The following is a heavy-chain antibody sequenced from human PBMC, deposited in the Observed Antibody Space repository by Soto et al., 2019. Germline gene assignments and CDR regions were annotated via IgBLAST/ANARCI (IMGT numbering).Heavy chain of an antibody. Sequence: GASLKISCTASGYSFANYWIGWVRQMPGKGQEWVGIIYPGDSDTRYSPSFQGQVTISADKSISTAYLQWSSLKASDTAMYYCARLGYCSSTKCSSFDHWGQGTLVTVSS. V-gene: IGHV5-51*01. J-gene: IGHJ4*02. CDR1: GYSFANYW. D-gene: IGHD2-2*01. CDR2: IYPGDSDT. CDR3: ARLGYCSSTKCSSFDH.